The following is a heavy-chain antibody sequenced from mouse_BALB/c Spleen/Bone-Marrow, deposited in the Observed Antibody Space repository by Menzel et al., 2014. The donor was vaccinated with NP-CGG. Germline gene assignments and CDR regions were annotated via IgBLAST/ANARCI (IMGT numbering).Heavy chain of an antibody. V-gene: IGHV1S130*01. Sequence: QVQLQQSGSVLARPGASVKLSCKASGYTFTSSWMHWAKQRPGQGLEWIGEIHPNSGNTNYNEKFKGKATLTVDTSSSTAYVDLSSLTSEDSAVYYCARGDKGDYFDYWGQGTTLTVSS. CDR1: GYTFTSSW. J-gene: IGHJ2*01. CDR3: ARGDKGDYFDY. CDR2: IHPNSGNT.